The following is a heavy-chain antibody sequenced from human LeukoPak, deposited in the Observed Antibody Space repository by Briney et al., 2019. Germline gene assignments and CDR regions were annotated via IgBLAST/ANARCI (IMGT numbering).Heavy chain of an antibody. V-gene: IGHV6-1*01. Sequence: SQTLSLTCAISGDSVSSNSAAWNWIRQSPSRGLEWLGRTYYRSKWYNDYAVSVKSRITINPDTSKNQFSLQLNSVTPEDTAVYYCARTYYYGSGSSDPPKKFDYWGQGTLVTVSS. J-gene: IGHJ4*02. CDR2: TYYRSKWYN. D-gene: IGHD3-10*01. CDR3: ARTYYYGSGSSDPPKKFDY. CDR1: GDSVSSNSAA.